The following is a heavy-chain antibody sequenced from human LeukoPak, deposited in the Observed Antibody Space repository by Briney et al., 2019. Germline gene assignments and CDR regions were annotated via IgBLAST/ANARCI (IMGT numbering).Heavy chain of an antibody. V-gene: IGHV3-23*01. D-gene: IGHD2-15*01. Sequence: GGSLRLSCAASGFTFSSYAMSWVRQAPGKGLEWVSTISGSGGSTYYADSVKGRFTISRDTSKNTLYLQMNSLRAEDTAVYYCAKVGCSGGSCSRYFDYWGQGTLVTVSS. CDR2: ISGSGGST. CDR1: GFTFSSYA. CDR3: AKVGCSGGSCSRYFDY. J-gene: IGHJ4*02.